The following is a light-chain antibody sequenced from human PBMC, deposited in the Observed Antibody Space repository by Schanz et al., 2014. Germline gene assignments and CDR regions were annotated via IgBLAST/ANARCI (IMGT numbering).Light chain of an antibody. V-gene: IGLV1-40*01. CDR2: GNI. Sequence: QSVLTQPPSVSGAPGQRVTISCTGSSSNIGAGYDVHWYQQLPGTAPKLLIYGNINRPSGVPDRFSGSRSGPSASLAITGRQAEDEADYYCQSYDSSLSTVVFGGGAQVTVL. CDR3: QSYDSSLSTVV. J-gene: IGLJ2*01. CDR1: SSNIGAGYD.